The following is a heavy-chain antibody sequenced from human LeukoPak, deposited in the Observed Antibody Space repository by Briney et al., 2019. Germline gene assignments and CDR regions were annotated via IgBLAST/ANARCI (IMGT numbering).Heavy chain of an antibody. CDR2: IYYSGST. Sequence: SETLSLTCTVSGGSISGYYWSWIRQPPGKGLEWIGYIYYSGSTNYNPSLKSRVTISVDTSKNQFSLKLSSVTAADTAVYYCARTLGYCSGGSCYFGYYYYYMDVWGKGTTVTISS. CDR1: GGSISGYY. J-gene: IGHJ6*03. V-gene: IGHV4-59*01. D-gene: IGHD2-15*01. CDR3: ARTLGYCSGGSCYFGYYYYYMDV.